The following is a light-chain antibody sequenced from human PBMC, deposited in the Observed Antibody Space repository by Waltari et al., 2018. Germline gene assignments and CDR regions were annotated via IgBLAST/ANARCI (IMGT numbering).Light chain of an antibody. J-gene: IGLJ3*02. CDR1: SNDVGAYNY. CDR3: NAYTRSDSWV. CDR2: DVS. V-gene: IGLV2-14*01. Sequence: QSALTQPASVSGSPGQSITISCTGTSNDVGAYNYVSWYQQHPGKAPKLMIFDVSQRPSGASNRSSVSKSGNTASLTISGLQAEDAADYYCNAYTRSDSWVFGGGTKLTVL.